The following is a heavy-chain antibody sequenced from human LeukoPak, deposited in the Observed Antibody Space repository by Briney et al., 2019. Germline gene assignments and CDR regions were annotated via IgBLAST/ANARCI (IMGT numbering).Heavy chain of an antibody. J-gene: IGHJ4*02. CDR3: AKVGEAYYDFWSGSDY. D-gene: IGHD3-3*01. Sequence: GGSLRLSCAASGFTFSSYGMHWVRQAPGKGLEWVAFIRYDGSNKYYADSVKSRFTISRDNSKNTLYLQMNSLRAEDTAVYYCAKVGEAYYDFWSGSDYWGQGTLVTVSS. V-gene: IGHV3-30*02. CDR2: IRYDGSNK. CDR1: GFTFSSYG.